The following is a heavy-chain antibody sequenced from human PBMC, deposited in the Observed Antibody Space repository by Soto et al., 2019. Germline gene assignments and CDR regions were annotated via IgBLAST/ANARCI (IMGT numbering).Heavy chain of an antibody. CDR3: ARRNTGSWSFT. CDR1: GYSFTSHW. D-gene: IGHD6-13*01. CDR2: IDPSDSHT. Sequence: GEALKISCKGSGYSFTSHWINWVRQMPGKGLEWMGRIDPSDSHTNYRPSFQGHVTISADKSISTAYLQWSSLKASDTAMYHCARRNTGSWSFTWGQGTLVTVSS. J-gene: IGHJ5*02. V-gene: IGHV5-10-1*01.